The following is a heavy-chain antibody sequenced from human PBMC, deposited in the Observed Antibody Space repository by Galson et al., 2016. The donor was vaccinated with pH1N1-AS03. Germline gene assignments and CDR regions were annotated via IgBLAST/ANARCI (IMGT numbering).Heavy chain of an antibody. J-gene: IGHJ4*02. Sequence: SLRLSCAASGFPFSGYSMNWVRQAPGKGLEWVSFISTTSSSIYYADSVKGRFTISRDNAKNSLFLQMNSLSDEDTAVYYCAGDGPPQGISVAGSFDFWGQGTLVTVSS. CDR3: AGDGPPQGISVAGSFDF. V-gene: IGHV3-21*01. CDR1: GFPFSGYS. D-gene: IGHD6-19*01. CDR2: ISTTSSSI.